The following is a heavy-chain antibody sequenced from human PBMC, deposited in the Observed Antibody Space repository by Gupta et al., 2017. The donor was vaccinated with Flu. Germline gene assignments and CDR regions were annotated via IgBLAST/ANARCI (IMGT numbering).Heavy chain of an antibody. V-gene: IGHV3-11*01. Sequence: YINAHGPPIYYADYVKGRFTISRDNAKNTLYLQMNSLTGEDTAGDDCAGKYSTSSGFEVWGQGARGTVSS. CDR3: AGKYSTSSGFEV. CDR2: INAHGPPI. J-gene: IGHJ4*02. D-gene: IGHD6-6*01.